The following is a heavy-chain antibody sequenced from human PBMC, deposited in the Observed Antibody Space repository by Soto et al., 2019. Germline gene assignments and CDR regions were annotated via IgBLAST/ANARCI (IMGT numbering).Heavy chain of an antibody. CDR1: GGTFSSYA. D-gene: IGHD6-6*01. CDR3: ARDCISSPIAARPDYYYGMDV. V-gene: IGHV1-69*13. Sequence: SVKVSCKASGGTFSSYAISWVRQAPGQGLEWMGGIIPIFGTANYAQKFQGRVTITADESTSTAYMELSSLRSEDTAVYYCARDCISSPIAARPDYYYGMDVWGQGTTVTVS. J-gene: IGHJ6*02. CDR2: IIPIFGTA.